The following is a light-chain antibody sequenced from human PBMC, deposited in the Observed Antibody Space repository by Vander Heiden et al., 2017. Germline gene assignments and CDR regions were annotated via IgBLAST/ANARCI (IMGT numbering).Light chain of an antibody. CDR1: QSISSY. Sequence: DIQMTQSPSSLSASVGDRVTITCRASQSISSYLNWYQQKPGKAPKLLIYAASSLQSGVPSRFSGSGSGTDFTLTISSLQPEDFATYYCQQSYSTPFTFGPGTKEDIK. J-gene: IGKJ3*01. CDR2: AAS. CDR3: QQSYSTPFT. V-gene: IGKV1-39*01.